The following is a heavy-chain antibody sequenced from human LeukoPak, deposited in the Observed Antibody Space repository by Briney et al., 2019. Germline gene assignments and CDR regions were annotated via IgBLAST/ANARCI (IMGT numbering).Heavy chain of an antibody. CDR1: GGTFSNSA. V-gene: IGHV1-69*06. CDR3: ARGRGYSYENWFDPSFHP. Sequence: SVKVSCKPSGGTFSNSAISWVRQAPGQGLEWVGGIIPIFETANYAQKFQGRVTITADKSTTTAYMELSSLRSEDTAVYYCARGRGYSYENWFDPSFHPWGQGTLVTVSS. CDR2: IIPIFETA. D-gene: IGHD5-18*01. J-gene: IGHJ5*02.